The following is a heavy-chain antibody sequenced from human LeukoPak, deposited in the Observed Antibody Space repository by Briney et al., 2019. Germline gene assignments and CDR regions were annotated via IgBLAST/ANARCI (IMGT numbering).Heavy chain of an antibody. J-gene: IGHJ5*02. CDR3: ASQATTGGANWFDP. D-gene: IGHD5-12*01. CDR1: GYTFTGYY. Sequence: ASVKVSCKASGYTFTGYYMHWVRQAPGQGLEWMGWINPNSGGTNYAQKFQGRVTMTRDTSISTAYMELSRLRSDDTAVYYCASQATTGGANWFDPWGQGTLVTVSS. CDR2: INPNSGGT. V-gene: IGHV1-2*02.